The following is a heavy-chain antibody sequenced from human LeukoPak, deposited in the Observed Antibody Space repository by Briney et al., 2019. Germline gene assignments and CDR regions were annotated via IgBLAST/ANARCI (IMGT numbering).Heavy chain of an antibody. Sequence: ASVKVSCKASGYTFTSYAMHWVRQAPGQRLEWMGWINAGNGNTKYSQKIQGRVTITRDTSASTAYMELSSLRSEDTVVYYCARGFSSSWTPDYWGQGTLVTVSS. J-gene: IGHJ4*02. CDR3: ARGFSSSWTPDY. V-gene: IGHV1-3*01. CDR1: GYTFTSYA. CDR2: INAGNGNT. D-gene: IGHD6-13*01.